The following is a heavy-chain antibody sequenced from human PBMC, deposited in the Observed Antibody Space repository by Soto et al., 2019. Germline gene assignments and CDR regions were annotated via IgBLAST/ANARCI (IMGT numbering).Heavy chain of an antibody. J-gene: IGHJ4*02. CDR2: IYWDDNE. Sequence: QITLKESGPTLAKPTQTLTLTYTFSGFSLTTQGVHVGLIRQRPVKALEWLSLIYWDDNEAYSPSLKNRLTITKDTSTSQVVLTLATVDPVDTATYYCVYRDFGDYFFQFWRQGILVNLSA. V-gene: IGHV2-5*02. CDR1: GFSLTTQGVH. CDR3: VYRDFGDYFFQF. D-gene: IGHD4-17*01.